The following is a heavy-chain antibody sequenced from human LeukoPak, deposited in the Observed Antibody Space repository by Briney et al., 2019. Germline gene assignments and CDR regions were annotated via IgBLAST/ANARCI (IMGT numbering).Heavy chain of an antibody. CDR3: ARGYDSSGSIPAHFDY. V-gene: IGHV4-59*01. J-gene: IGHJ4*02. CDR1: GGSISSYY. CDR2: IYYSGST. D-gene: IGHD3-22*01. Sequence: PSETLSLICTVSGGSISSYYWSWSRQPPGKGLEWIGYIYYSGSTNYNPSLKSRVTISVDTSKNQFSLKPSSVTAADTAVYYCARGYDSSGSIPAHFDYWGQGTLVTVSS.